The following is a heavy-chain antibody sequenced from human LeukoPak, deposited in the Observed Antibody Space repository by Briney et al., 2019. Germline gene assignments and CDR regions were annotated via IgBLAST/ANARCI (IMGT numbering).Heavy chain of an antibody. D-gene: IGHD6-13*01. CDR2: IIPIFGTA. CDR1: GGTFSSYA. V-gene: IGHV1-69*13. Sequence: SVKVSCKASGGTFSSYAISWVRQAPGQGLEWMGGIIPIFGTANYAQKFQGRVTITADESTSTAYMELSSLRSEDTAVYYCARGGSYSSSWLSFDYWGQGTLVTVSS. CDR3: ARGGSYSSSWLSFDY. J-gene: IGHJ4*02.